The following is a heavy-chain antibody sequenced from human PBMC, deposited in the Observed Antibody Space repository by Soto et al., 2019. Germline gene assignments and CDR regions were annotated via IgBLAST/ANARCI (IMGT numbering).Heavy chain of an antibody. CDR3: ARDLNWAFDH. CDR1: GFPFSSNS. D-gene: IGHD1-1*01. J-gene: IGHJ5*02. Sequence: QPGGSLRLSCAASGFPFSSNSVNWVRQAPGKGLEWVSYITGSGTTTRYADSVKGRFTLSRDNAKNSLFLDMNSLTDEDTAVYYCARDLNWAFDHWGRGTLVTVSS. CDR2: ITGSGTTT. V-gene: IGHV3-48*02.